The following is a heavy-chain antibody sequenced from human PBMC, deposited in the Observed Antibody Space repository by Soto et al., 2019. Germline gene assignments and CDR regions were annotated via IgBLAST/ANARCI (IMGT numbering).Heavy chain of an antibody. CDR1: GFTFSSYA. CDR2: ISYDGSNK. Sequence: QVQLVESGGGVVQPGRSLRLSCAASGFTFSSYAMHWVRQAPGKGLEWVAVISYDGSNKYYADSVKGRFTISRDNSKNPLYLKMNSLRAEDTAVYYRARGGQGLGELLDYCGQGTLVTVSS. V-gene: IGHV3-30-3*01. J-gene: IGHJ4*02. D-gene: IGHD3-16*01. CDR3: ARGGQGLGELLDY.